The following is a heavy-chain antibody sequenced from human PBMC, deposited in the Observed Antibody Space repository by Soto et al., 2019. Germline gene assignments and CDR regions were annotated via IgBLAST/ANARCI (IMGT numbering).Heavy chain of an antibody. J-gene: IGHJ5*02. CDR1: GGSVLAFH. CDR2: LGPGGST. Sequence: SETLSLTCSVSGGSVLAFHWTWVRQPPGKGLEWVAFLGPGGSTDYHPSLKSSVAMSLDTSKNQVSLQLRSVTAADSAVYYCAVLRPDTNCPSGDCPNWFDPWGQGTQVTVSS. D-gene: IGHD2-21*02. CDR3: AVLRPDTNCPSGDCPNWFDP. V-gene: IGHV4-59*02.